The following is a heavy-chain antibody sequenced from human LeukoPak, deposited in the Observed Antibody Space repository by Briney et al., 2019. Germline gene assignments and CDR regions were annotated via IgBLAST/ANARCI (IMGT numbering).Heavy chain of an antibody. V-gene: IGHV3-7*01. CDR3: ARDPAYGALDY. Sequence: GGSVTLSCAASGFTFSRHYMTWVRQTPGKGLEWVANIKPDGSEKGYDDSAKGRFSISRDNAKNSLYLQMNSLRADDTAVYYCARDPAYGALDYWGQGTLVTVSS. CDR2: IKPDGSEK. CDR1: GFTFSRHY. J-gene: IGHJ4*02. D-gene: IGHD4-17*01.